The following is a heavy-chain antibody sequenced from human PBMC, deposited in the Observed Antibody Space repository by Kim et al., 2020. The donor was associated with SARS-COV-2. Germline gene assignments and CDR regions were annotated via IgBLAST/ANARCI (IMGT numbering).Heavy chain of an antibody. CDR1: GYTFTSYD. D-gene: IGHD2-2*02. V-gene: IGHV1-8*01. CDR3: ARGRLYCSSTSCYSYYYGLDV. J-gene: IGHJ6*02. CDR2: MNPNSGNT. Sequence: ASVKVSCKASGYTFTSYDINWVRQATGQGLEWMGWMNPNSGNTGYAQKFQGGVTMTRNTSISTAYMELSSLRSEDTAVYYCARGRLYCSSTSCYSYYYGLDVWGQGTTVTVSS.